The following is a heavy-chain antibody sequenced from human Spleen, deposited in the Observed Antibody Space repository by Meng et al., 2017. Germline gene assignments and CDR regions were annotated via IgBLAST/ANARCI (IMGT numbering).Heavy chain of an antibody. V-gene: IGHV4-34*01. CDR3: ARYHYDSSGYWSDY. Sequence: HVQLHQWGAGLLKPSETLSLTCGVYGGSFSGYHWSWIRQPPGKGLEWIGEINHSGSTNHSPSLKSRVSISIDTSKNQFSLKLTSVTAADTAVYYCARYHYDSSGYWSDYWGQGTLVTVSS. CDR1: GGSFSGYH. J-gene: IGHJ4*02. CDR2: INHSGST. D-gene: IGHD3-22*01.